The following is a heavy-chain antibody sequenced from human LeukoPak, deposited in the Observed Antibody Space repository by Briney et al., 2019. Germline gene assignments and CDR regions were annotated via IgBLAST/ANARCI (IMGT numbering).Heavy chain of an antibody. CDR2: LYYSGST. CDR1: GGSISSSTYY. V-gene: IGHV4-39*01. CDR3: ARQAISGYDPPPFDS. Sequence: SETLSLTCTVSGGSISSSTYYWGWIRQPPGKGLEWIWNLYYSGSTYYNPSLKSRVTISVDTSKNQFSLKLSSVNAADTAVYYCARQAISGYDPPPFDSWGQGTLVTVSS. J-gene: IGHJ4*02. D-gene: IGHD5-12*01.